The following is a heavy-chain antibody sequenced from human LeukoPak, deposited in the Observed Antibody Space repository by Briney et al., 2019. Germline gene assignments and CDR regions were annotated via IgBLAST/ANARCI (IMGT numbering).Heavy chain of an antibody. CDR2: IYYTRST. CDR3: ARGGYCSSTSCYIHYYGMDV. V-gene: IGHV4-39*07. CDR1: GGSISSSSYY. Sequence: PSETLSLACTVSGGSISSSSYYWGWIRQPPGKGLEWIGSIYYTRSTYYNPSLKSRVTISVDTSKNQFSLKLSSVTAADTAVYYCARGGYCSSTSCYIHYYGMDVWGQGTTVTVSS. J-gene: IGHJ6*02. D-gene: IGHD2-2*02.